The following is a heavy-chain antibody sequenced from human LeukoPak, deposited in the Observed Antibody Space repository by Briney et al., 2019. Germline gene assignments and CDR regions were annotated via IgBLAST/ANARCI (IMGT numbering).Heavy chain of an antibody. CDR3: AELGITMIGGV. D-gene: IGHD3-10*02. J-gene: IGHJ6*04. V-gene: IGHV3-48*03. CDR2: ISSSGSTI. Sequence: GGSLRLSCAAYGFTFSIYEMNWVRQAPGKGLKWVSYISSSGSTIYYADSVKGRFTISRDNAKNSLYLQMNSLRAEDTAVYYCAELGITMIGGVWGKGTTVTISS. CDR1: GFTFSIYE.